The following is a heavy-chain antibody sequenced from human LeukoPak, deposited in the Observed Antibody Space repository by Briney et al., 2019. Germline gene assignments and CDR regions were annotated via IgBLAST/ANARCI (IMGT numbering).Heavy chain of an antibody. Sequence: SETLSLTCAVYSGSFSGYYCSWMRQPPGKGLEWIGEINHSGSTNYNPSLKSRVTISVDTSKNQFSLKLSSVTAADTAVYYCARLMIVGPHYFDYWGQGTLVTVSS. D-gene: IGHD3-22*01. CDR1: SGSFSGYY. CDR2: INHSGST. J-gene: IGHJ4*02. V-gene: IGHV4-34*01. CDR3: ARLMIVGPHYFDY.